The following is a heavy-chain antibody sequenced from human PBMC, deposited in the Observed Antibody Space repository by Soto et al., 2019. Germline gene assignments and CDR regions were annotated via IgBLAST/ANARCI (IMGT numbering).Heavy chain of an antibody. CDR3: AKDGVAATYYYYYYYMDV. V-gene: IGHV3-23*01. D-gene: IGHD2-15*01. CDR1: GFTFSTYA. J-gene: IGHJ6*03. Sequence: GGSLRLSCTASGFTFSTYAMSWVRQGPGKGLEWVSVISASGSTTYYADSVKGRFTISRDNSKNTLYLQMNSLRAEDTAVYYCAKDGVAATYYYYYYYMDVWGKGTTVTVSS. CDR2: ISASGSTT.